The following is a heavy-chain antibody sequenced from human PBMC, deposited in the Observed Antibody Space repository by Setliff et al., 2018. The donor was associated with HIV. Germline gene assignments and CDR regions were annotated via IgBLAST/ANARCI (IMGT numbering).Heavy chain of an antibody. V-gene: IGHV3-53*01. Sequence: GGSLRLSCAASGFTVSGNYLNWVRQAPGKGLEWVSVIYSGGNRNYADSVKGRFTISRDNSKNTLYLQMNSLRVDDTAVYHCARSPQGGYFDYWGQGTLVTVSS. J-gene: IGHJ4*03. CDR2: IYSGGNR. CDR3: ARSPQGGYFDY. CDR1: GFTVSGNY.